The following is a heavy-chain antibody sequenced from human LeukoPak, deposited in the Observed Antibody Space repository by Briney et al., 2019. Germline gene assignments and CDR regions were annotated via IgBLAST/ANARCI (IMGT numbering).Heavy chain of an antibody. Sequence: SETLSLTCTVSGGSISSGDYYWSWIRQPPGKGLEWIGYIYYSGSTYYNPSLKSRVTISVDTSKNQFSLKLSSVTAADTAVYYCARGSDYYDSSGLNYFDYWGQGTLVTASS. CDR2: IYYSGST. CDR1: GGSISSGDYY. V-gene: IGHV4-30-4*01. J-gene: IGHJ4*02. D-gene: IGHD3-22*01. CDR3: ARGSDYYDSSGLNYFDY.